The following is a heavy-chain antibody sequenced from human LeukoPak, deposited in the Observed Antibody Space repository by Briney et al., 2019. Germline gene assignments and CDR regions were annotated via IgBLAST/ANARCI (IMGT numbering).Heavy chain of an antibody. D-gene: IGHD4-11*01. CDR1: GYTFTHYY. V-gene: IGHV1-2*02. CDR3: ARDTSTVTTPYFDY. Sequence: ASVKVSCKASGYTFTHYYMHWVRRAPGQGLEWMGWINPNSGGTNYAQKFQGRVTMTRDTSITTAYMELSRLISDDTAVYYCARDTSTVTTPYFDYWGQGTLVTVSS. J-gene: IGHJ4*02. CDR2: INPNSGGT.